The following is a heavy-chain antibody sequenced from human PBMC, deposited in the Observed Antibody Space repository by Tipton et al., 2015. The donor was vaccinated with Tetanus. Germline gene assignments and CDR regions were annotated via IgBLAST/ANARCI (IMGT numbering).Heavy chain of an antibody. D-gene: IGHD3-22*01. Sequence: QLVQSGAEVKKPGASVKVSCKASGYTFTNYYIYWVRQAPGQGLEWMGWIDPNSGGTVYARKFQGRVTMTRDTSISTAYMELRSLRSDDTAVYYCARDRGDYIYYGMDVWGPGTTVTVS. CDR1: GYTFTNYY. V-gene: IGHV1-2*02. J-gene: IGHJ6*02. CDR2: IDPNSGGT. CDR3: ARDRGDYIYYGMDV.